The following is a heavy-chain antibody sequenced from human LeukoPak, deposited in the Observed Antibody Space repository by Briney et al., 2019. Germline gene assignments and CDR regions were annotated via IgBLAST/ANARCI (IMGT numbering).Heavy chain of an antibody. CDR3: ARDVLSYADSGVDY. V-gene: IGHV3-48*02. J-gene: IGHJ4*02. Sequence: PGGSLRLSCAASGFTFSSYTMTWVRQAPGKGLEWVSYISGSSTTIYYADSVKGRFTISRDNAKNSLYPQMNSLRDEDTAVYYCARDVLSYADSGVDYWGQGTLVTVSS. CDR2: ISGSSTTI. D-gene: IGHD2-2*01. CDR1: GFTFSSYT.